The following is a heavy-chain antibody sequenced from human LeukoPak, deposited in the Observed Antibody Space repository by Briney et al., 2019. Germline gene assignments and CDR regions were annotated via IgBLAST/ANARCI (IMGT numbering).Heavy chain of an antibody. CDR2: IKPDGSAQ. CDR3: ARPYGVGWSGLEH. CDR1: GFTFSNYF. J-gene: IGHJ4*02. V-gene: IGHV3-7*01. Sequence: GGSLRLSCAASGFTFSNYFMTWVRQAPGKGPEWVANIKPDGSAQYYADSVRGRFTISRDSAKNSVFLQMNSLRAEDTAVYHCARPYGVGWSGLEHWGRGTLVTVSS. D-gene: IGHD6-19*01.